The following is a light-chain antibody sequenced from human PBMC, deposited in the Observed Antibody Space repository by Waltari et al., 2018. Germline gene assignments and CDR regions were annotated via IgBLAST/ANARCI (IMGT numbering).Light chain of an antibody. CDR1: QGVSTY. V-gene: IGKV1-8*01. J-gene: IGKJ1*01. CDR3: QQYHTYPWT. CDR2: ASS. Sequence: AIRMTQSPASLSASTGDRVTISCGASQGVSTYLAWYQQKPGKAPSLLIYASSTLESGVPSKFSGSGSGTDFTLTISCLQSEDFATYYCQQYHTYPWTFGQGTKVEI.